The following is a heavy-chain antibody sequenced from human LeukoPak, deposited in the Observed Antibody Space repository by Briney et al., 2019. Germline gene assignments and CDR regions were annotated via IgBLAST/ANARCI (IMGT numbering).Heavy chain of an antibody. CDR2: IKQDGSEK. CDR3: ARGGYCSSTTCPGLGY. J-gene: IGHJ4*02. CDR1: GFSFSIYS. Sequence: GSLRLSCAASGFSFSIYSLNWVRQAPGKGLEWVANIKQDGSEKYYVDSVKGRFTISRDNAKNSLYLQMNSLRAEDTALYYCARGGYCSSTTCPGLGYWGQGTLVTVSS. V-gene: IGHV3-7*01. D-gene: IGHD2-2*01.